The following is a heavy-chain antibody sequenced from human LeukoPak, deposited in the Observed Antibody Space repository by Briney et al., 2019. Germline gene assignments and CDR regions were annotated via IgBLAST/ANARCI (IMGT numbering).Heavy chain of an antibody. CDR1: GYSFTSYW. J-gene: IGHJ4*02. Sequence: GASVKISCKGSGYSFTSYWIGWVRQMPGKGLEWMGIIYPGDSDTRYSPSFQGQVTISADKSISTAYLQWSSLKASDTAMYYCARLLGYCSGGSCYSYHFDYWGQGTLVTVSS. V-gene: IGHV5-51*01. CDR3: ARLLGYCSGGSCYSYHFDY. CDR2: IYPGDSDT. D-gene: IGHD2-15*01.